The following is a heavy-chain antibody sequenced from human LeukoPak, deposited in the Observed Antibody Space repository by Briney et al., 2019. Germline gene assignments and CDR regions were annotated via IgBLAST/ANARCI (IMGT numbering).Heavy chain of an antibody. CDR2: IWYDGSNK. V-gene: IGHV3-33*06. CDR1: GFTFSSYG. J-gene: IGHJ6*03. Sequence: GRSLRLSCAASGFTFSSYGMHWVRQAPGKGLEWVAVIWYDGSNKYYADSVKGRFTISRDNSKNTLYLQMNSLRAEDTAVYYCAKTYYDFWSGYKNTHYYMDVWGKGTTVTVSS. CDR3: AKTYYDFWSGYKNTHYYMDV. D-gene: IGHD3-3*01.